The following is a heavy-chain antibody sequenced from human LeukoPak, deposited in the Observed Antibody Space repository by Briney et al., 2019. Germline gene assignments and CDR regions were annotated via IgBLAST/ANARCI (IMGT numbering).Heavy chain of an antibody. D-gene: IGHD5-18*01. Sequence: QPGGSLSLSCAASGFTFSSYAMHWVRQAPGKGLEWVAVISYDGSNKYYADSVKGRFTISRDNSKNTLYLQMSSQKTEDTAVYFCAHRDTAMVRVDYWGQGTLVTVSS. V-gene: IGHV3-30-3*01. CDR1: GFTFSSYA. J-gene: IGHJ4*02. CDR3: AHRDTAMVRVDY. CDR2: ISYDGSNK.